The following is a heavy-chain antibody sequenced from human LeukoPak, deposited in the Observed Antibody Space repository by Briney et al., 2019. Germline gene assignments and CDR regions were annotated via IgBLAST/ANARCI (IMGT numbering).Heavy chain of an antibody. CDR1: GGSISSGDYY. CDR2: IYYSGST. CDR3: ARGRCGYGGSCYSGDWFDP. V-gene: IGHV4-30-4*08. Sequence: SETLSLTCTVSGGSISSGDYYWSWIRQPPGKGLEWIGYIYYSGSTYYNPSLKSRVTISVDTSKNQFSLKLSSVTAADTAVYYCARGRCGYGGSCYSGDWFDPWGQGTLVTVSS. J-gene: IGHJ5*02. D-gene: IGHD2-15*01.